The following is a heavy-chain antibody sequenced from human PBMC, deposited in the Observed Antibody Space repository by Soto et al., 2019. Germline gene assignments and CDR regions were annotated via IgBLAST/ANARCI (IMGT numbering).Heavy chain of an antibody. CDR2: IYYSGST. D-gene: IGHD1-26*01. CDR1: GGSVNSGSYY. V-gene: IGHV4-61*01. Sequence: QVQLQESGPGLVKPSETLSLTCTVSGGSVNSGSYYWSWIRQPPGTGLEWIGYIYYSGSTNYNPSLTSRVTISVDTSKNQFSLKVSSVTAADTAVYYCARESGSSHFDYWGQGTLVTVSS. J-gene: IGHJ4*02. CDR3: ARESGSSHFDY.